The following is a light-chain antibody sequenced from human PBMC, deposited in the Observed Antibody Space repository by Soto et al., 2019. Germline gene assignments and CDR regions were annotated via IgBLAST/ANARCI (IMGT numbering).Light chain of an antibody. CDR1: QSVDSY. CDR3: QQRSNWPRT. J-gene: IGKJ1*01. Sequence: ELVLTQSPDTLSLSPGERATLSCRASQSVDSYLAWYQQKPGQAPRLLIYDASNRATGIPGRFSGSGSGTDFTLTISSLEPEDFAVYYCQQRSNWPRTFGQGTKVEIK. V-gene: IGKV3-11*01. CDR2: DAS.